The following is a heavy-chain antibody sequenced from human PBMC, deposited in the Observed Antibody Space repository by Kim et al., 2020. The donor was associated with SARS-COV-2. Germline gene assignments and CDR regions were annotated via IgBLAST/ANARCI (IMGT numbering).Heavy chain of an antibody. J-gene: IGHJ4*02. Sequence: SETLSLTCAVYGGSFSGYYWSWIRQPPGKGLEWIGEINHSGSTNYNPSLKSRVTISVDTSKNQFSLKLSSVTAADTAVYYCARGPSPILYYFDYWGQGTLVTVSS. V-gene: IGHV4-34*01. CDR3: ARGPSPILYYFDY. D-gene: IGHD3-10*01. CDR1: GGSFSGYY. CDR2: INHSGST.